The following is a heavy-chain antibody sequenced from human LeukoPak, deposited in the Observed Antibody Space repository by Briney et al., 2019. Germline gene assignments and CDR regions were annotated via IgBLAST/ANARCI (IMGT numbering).Heavy chain of an antibody. D-gene: IGHD2-2*01. J-gene: IGHJ2*01. CDR3: AREGYCSSTSCYHWYFDL. V-gene: IGHV3-48*02. CDR1: GFTFSSYS. Sequence: PGGSLRLSCAASGFTFSSYSMNWVRQAPGKGLEWVSYISSSSSTIYYADSVKGRFTISRDNAKNSLYLQMNSLRDEDTAVYYCAREGYCSSTSCYHWYFDLWGRGTLVTVSS. CDR2: ISSSSSTI.